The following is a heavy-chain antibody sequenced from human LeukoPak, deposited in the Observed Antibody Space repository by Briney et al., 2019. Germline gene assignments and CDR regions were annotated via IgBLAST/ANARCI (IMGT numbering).Heavy chain of an antibody. V-gene: IGHV4-59*08. J-gene: IGHJ6*02. CDR2: IYYSGST. Sequence: SETLSLTCTVSGGSISSYYWSWIRQPPGKGLEWIGYIYYSGSTNYNPSLKSRVTISVDTSKNQFSLKLGSVTAADTAVYYCARHSGYYYYYGMDVWGQGTTVTVSS. CDR1: GGSISSYY. CDR3: ARHSGYYYYYGMDV.